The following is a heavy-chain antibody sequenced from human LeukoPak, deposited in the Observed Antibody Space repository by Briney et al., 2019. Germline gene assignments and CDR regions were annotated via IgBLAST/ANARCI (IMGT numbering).Heavy chain of an antibody. V-gene: IGHV4-61*05. CDR2: IYTSGST. Sequence: SETLSLTCTVSGGSISSSRYYWGWIRQPPGKGLEWIGYIYTSGSTNYNPSLKSRVTISVDTSKNQCSLKLTSVTAADTAVYYCARRDSAMVFFDLWGQGTLVTVSS. CDR3: ARRDSAMVFFDL. D-gene: IGHD5-18*01. CDR1: GGSISSSRYY. J-gene: IGHJ4*02.